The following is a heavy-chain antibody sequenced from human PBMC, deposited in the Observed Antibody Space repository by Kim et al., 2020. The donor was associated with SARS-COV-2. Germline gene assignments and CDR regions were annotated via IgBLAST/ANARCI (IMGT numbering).Heavy chain of an antibody. V-gene: IGHV5-51*01. CDR1: GYSFTTYW. CDR2: IYPGDSDT. CDR3: ARRPLGAAAGKGWFDP. D-gene: IGHD6-13*01. Sequence: GESLKISCKGSGYSFTTYWIAWVRQMPGKGLEWMGIIYPGDSDTRYSPSFQGQVTISADKYISTAFLQWTSLKASDTAMYYCARRPLGAAAGKGWFDPWGQGTLVTVSS. J-gene: IGHJ5*02.